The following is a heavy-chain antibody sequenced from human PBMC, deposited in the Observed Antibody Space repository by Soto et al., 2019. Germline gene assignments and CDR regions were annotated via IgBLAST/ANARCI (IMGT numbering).Heavy chain of an antibody. CDR2: ISYDGSNK. D-gene: IGHD1-1*01. CDR1: GFTFSSYG. CDR3: AKDAINWGIDV. V-gene: IGHV3-30*18. Sequence: GGSLRLSCAASGFTFSSYGMHWVRQAPGKGLEWEAVISYDGSNKYYADSVKGRFITSRDNSKDTLYLKMNSLRAEDTAVYYCAKDAINWGIDVWGQGTTVTVSS. J-gene: IGHJ6*02.